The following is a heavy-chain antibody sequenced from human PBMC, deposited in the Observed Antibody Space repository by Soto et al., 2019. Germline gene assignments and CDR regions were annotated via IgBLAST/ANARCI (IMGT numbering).Heavy chain of an antibody. Sequence: GGSLRLSCAASGFTVSSNYMSWVRQAPGKGLEWVAVISYDGSNKDYADSVKGRFTISRDNSKNTLFLQMNSLRAEDTAVYYCARDRVPFIQLWPYLDYWGQGTLVTVSS. V-gene: IGHV3-30-3*01. CDR1: GFTVSSNY. CDR2: ISYDGSNK. D-gene: IGHD5-18*01. J-gene: IGHJ4*02. CDR3: ARDRVPFIQLWPYLDY.